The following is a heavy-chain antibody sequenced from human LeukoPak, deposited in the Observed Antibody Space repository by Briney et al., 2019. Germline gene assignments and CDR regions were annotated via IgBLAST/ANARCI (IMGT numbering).Heavy chain of an antibody. CDR3: ARWGAGCSSTSCYGPQDYYYGMDV. J-gene: IGHJ6*02. CDR2: IKQDGSEK. CDR1: GFTFSSYW. V-gene: IGHV3-7*01. Sequence: GGSLRLSCAASGFTFSSYWMSWVRQAPGKGLEWVANIKQDGSEKYYVDSVKGRFTISRDNAKNSLYLQMNSLRAEDTAVYYCARWGAGCSSTSCYGPQDYYYGMDVWGQGTTVTVSS. D-gene: IGHD2-2*01.